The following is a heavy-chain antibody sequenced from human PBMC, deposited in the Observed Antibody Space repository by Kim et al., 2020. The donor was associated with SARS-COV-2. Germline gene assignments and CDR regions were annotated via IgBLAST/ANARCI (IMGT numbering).Heavy chain of an antibody. D-gene: IGHD2-15*01. J-gene: IGHJ4*02. Sequence: GGSLRLSCAASGFIFKNYEMNWIRQAPGKGLEWISYVSSSETFIYYADSVKGRFTISRDNAKNLLYLQMNSLRAEDTAVYYCTRGEYCSGGSCLNEYWGQGTGGTVAS. CDR1: GFIFKNYE. CDR2: VSSSETFI. CDR3: TRGEYCSGGSCLNEY. V-gene: IGHV3-48*03.